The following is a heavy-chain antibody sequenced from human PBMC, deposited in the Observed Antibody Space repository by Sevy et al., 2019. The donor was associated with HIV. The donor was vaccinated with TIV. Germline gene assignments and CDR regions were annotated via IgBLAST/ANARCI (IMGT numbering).Heavy chain of an antibody. J-gene: IGHJ5*02. V-gene: IGHV3-30-3*01. D-gene: IGHD4-17*01. Sequence: GGSLRLSCAASGFTFSSYAMRWVRQAPGKGLEWVADIIYDGSKKYYADSVKGRFTISRDNSKNTLYLQMNSLRAEDTAVYYCARDQHDYAGNVRTGWFDPWGQGTLVTVSS. CDR3: ARDQHDYAGNVRTGWFDP. CDR2: IIYDGSKK. CDR1: GFTFSSYA.